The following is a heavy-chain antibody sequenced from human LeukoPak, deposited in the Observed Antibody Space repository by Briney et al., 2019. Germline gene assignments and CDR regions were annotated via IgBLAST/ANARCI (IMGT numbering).Heavy chain of an antibody. CDR3: ARDFRVVRGVIVFSDYYFYYMDV. J-gene: IGHJ6*03. D-gene: IGHD3-10*01. V-gene: IGHV3-7*01. CDR1: GFTFSSYW. Sequence: GGSLRLSCAASGFTFSSYWRSWVRQAPGKGLEWVANIKQDGSEKYYVDSVKGRFTISSDNAKNPLYLQMNSLRAEDTAVYCCARDFRVVRGVIVFSDYYFYYMDVWGKGTTVTVSS. CDR2: IKQDGSEK.